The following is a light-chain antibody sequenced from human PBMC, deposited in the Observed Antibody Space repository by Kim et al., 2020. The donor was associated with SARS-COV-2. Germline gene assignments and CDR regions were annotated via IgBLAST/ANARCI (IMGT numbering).Light chain of an antibody. V-gene: IGKV3-20*01. CDR2: GAS. Sequence: SPGERATLSCRASQSVSTTFFAWYQQKPGQAPRLLIYGASSRATGIPDRFSGSGSGTDFSLTISRLEPEDFAVYYCQQYGSSPFTFGPGTKVDIK. J-gene: IGKJ3*01. CDR3: QQYGSSPFT. CDR1: QSVSTTF.